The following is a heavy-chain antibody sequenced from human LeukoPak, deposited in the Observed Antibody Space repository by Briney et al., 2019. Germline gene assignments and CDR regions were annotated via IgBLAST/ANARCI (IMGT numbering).Heavy chain of an antibody. Sequence: KSSQTLSLTCTVSGSSISSGSYYWSWIRQPAGKGLEWIGRIYTSGSTNYNPSLKSRVTISVDTSKNQFSLKLSSVTAADTAVYYCARTSNYGSGSYDYWGQGTLVTVSS. D-gene: IGHD3-10*01. CDR3: ARTSNYGSGSYDY. CDR2: IYTSGST. V-gene: IGHV4-61*02. CDR1: GSSISSGSYY. J-gene: IGHJ4*02.